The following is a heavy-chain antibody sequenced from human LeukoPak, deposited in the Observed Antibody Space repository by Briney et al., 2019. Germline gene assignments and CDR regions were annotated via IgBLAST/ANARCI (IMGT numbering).Heavy chain of an antibody. J-gene: IGHJ6*02. D-gene: IGHD3-10*01. CDR3: AAYGLGSYIYGMDV. V-gene: IGHV3-53*01. CDR1: EFTVSSNY. CDR2: IYSGGNT. Sequence: PGGSLRLSSAASEFTVSSNYMSWVRQAPGRGLEWVSIIYSGGNTYYADSVKGRFTISRDNSKNTLFLQMNSLRAEDTAVYYCAAYGLGSYIYGMDVWGQGTTVTVSS.